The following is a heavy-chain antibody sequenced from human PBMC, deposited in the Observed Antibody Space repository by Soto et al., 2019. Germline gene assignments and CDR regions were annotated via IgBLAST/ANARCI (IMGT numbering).Heavy chain of an antibody. CDR2: IIPIFGPA. Sequence: SVKVSCKASGGTFSNYAISWVRQAPGLGLEWVGGIIPIFGPANYAQKFQGRAMITADGSTNTAYMELSSLRSEDTAVYYCASPREGVADYYAMDVWGQGTTVTVSS. V-gene: IGHV1-69*13. J-gene: IGHJ6*02. CDR3: ASPREGVADYYAMDV. D-gene: IGHD6-19*01. CDR1: GGTFSNYA.